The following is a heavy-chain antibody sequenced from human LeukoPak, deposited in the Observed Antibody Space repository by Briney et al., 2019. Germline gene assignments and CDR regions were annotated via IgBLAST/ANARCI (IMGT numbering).Heavy chain of an antibody. J-gene: IGHJ6*03. Sequence: GGSLRLSCAASGFTFSDSYMSWIRQAPGKGLEWVSYISSSGSTIYYVDSVKGRFTISRDNAKNSLYLQMNSLRAEDTAVYYCARHSGNYYYYMDVWGKGTTVTVSS. CDR1: GFTFSDSY. CDR2: ISSSGSTI. V-gene: IGHV3-11*04. CDR3: ARHSGNYYYYMDV.